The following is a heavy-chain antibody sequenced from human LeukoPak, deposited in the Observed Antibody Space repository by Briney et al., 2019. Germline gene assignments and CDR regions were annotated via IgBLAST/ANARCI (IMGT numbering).Heavy chain of an antibody. J-gene: IGHJ6*04. CDR3: ARLKGSYDILTGYGGYGMDV. CDR1: GGSFSGYY. V-gene: IGHV4-34*01. D-gene: IGHD3-9*01. CDR2: INHSGST. Sequence: SETLSLTCAVYGGSFSGYYWSWIRQPPGKGLEWIGEINHSGSTNYNPPLKSRVTISVDTSKNQFSLKLSSVTAADTAVYYCARLKGSYDILTGYGGYGMDVWGKGTTVTVSS.